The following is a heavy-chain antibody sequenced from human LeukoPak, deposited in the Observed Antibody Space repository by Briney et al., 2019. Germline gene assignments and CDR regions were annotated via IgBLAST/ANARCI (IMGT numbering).Heavy chain of an antibody. J-gene: IGHJ4*02. CDR2: ISSSSSYI. Sequence: GGSLRLSCAASGFTFSTYTMSWVRQAPGKGLEWDSSISSSSSYISYADSVKGRFTISRDNAKNSLYLQMNSLRAEDTAVYYCASGVATILYWGQGTLVTVSS. V-gene: IGHV3-21*01. CDR3: ASGVATILY. D-gene: IGHD5-12*01. CDR1: GFTFSTYT.